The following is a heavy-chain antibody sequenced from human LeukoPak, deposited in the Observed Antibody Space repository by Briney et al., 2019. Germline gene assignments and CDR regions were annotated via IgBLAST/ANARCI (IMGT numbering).Heavy chain of an antibody. V-gene: IGHV4-31*03. CDR3: ARYCSSTNCRWFDP. CDR1: GGSISSGGYY. D-gene: IGHD2-2*01. Sequence: PSETLSLTCTVSGGSISSGGYYWTWIRQHPGKGLEWIGYIYYSGNTYYNPSLMSRVTISVDTSKNQFSLNLTSVTAADTAVYYCARYCSSTNCRWFDPWGQGTLVTVSS. CDR2: IYYSGNT. J-gene: IGHJ5*02.